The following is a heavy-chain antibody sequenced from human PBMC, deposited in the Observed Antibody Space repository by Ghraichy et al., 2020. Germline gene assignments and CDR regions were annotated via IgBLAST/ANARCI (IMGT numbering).Heavy chain of an antibody. J-gene: IGHJ4*02. V-gene: IGHV4-59*01. CDR1: GSTSSYY. CDR2: IYYSGST. D-gene: IGHD3-10*01. CDR3: ARSRYHGSGSPYFFDY. Sequence: SETCPSPALSGGSTSSYYWSWIRQPPGKGLEWIAYIYYSGSTNYNSSLKSRVTISADTSKNQFSLKLSSLTAADTAVYYCARSRYHGSGSPYFFDYWGQGTLVTVSS.